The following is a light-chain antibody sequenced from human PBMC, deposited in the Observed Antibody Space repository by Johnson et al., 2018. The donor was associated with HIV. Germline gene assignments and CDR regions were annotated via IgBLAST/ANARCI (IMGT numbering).Light chain of an antibody. CDR3: ATEEYSMSGQF. CDR1: SSNIGTNT. Sequence: QSVLTQPPSVSAAPGQNVTISCSGRSSNIGTNTLNWYQQLPGAAPRLLIYRDNQRPSGVPDRFSGSRSRTSASLALSGLPPEAEADSYCATEEYSMSGQFFGTGTEVPVL. CDR2: RDN. J-gene: IGLJ1*01. V-gene: IGLV1-44*01.